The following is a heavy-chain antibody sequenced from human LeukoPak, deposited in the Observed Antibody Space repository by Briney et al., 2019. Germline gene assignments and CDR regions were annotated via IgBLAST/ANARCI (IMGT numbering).Heavy chain of an antibody. CDR3: ARDALPSYLIAAAAPYYFDY. CDR1: GDSVSSNSAA. J-gene: IGHJ4*02. CDR2: TYYRSKWYN. Sequence: SQTLSLTCAISGDSVSSNSAAWNWIRQSPSRGLEWLGRTYYRSKWYNDYAVSVKSRITINPDTSKNQFSLQLNSVTPEDTAVYYCARDALPSYLIAAAAPYYFDYWGQGTLVTVSS. V-gene: IGHV6-1*01. D-gene: IGHD6-13*01.